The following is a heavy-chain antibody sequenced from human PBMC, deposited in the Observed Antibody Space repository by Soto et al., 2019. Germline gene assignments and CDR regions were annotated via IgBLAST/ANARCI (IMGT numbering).Heavy chain of an antibody. CDR2: FSLSGTT. CDR1: GASITGSFF. CDR3: ARGMTPPGAPAWYYFDS. D-gene: IGHD2-8*02. J-gene: IGHJ4*02. V-gene: IGHV4-4*07. Sequence: SETLSLTCTVSGASITGSFFWSWIRQPAGKGLEWIGRFSLSGTTNYNPSLRSRVTMSADVSKNQFSLRLTSVTAADTALYYCARGMTPPGAPAWYYFDSWGQGTLVTISS.